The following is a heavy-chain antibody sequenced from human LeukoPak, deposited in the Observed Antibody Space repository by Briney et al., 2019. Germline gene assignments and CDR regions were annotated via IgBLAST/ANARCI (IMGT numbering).Heavy chain of an antibody. J-gene: IGHJ4*02. V-gene: IGHV3-21*01. Sequence: GGSLRLSCAASGFTFSSYSMNWVRQAPGKGLEWASSISSGSSYIYYADSVKGRFTISRDNAKNSVYLQMNSLRAEDTAVYYCATGSSSSFDYWGQGTLVTVSA. CDR3: ATGSSSSFDY. CDR1: GFTFSSYS. D-gene: IGHD6-13*01. CDR2: ISSGSSYI.